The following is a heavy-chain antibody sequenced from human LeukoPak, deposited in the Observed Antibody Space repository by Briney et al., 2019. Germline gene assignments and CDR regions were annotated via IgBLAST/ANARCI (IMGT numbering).Heavy chain of an antibody. CDR2: IIPIFGTA. CDR3: ARARAGECRGGSCYLGDH. Sequence: GSSVKVSCKASGGTFSSYAISSVRHAPGQGLEWMGGIIPIFGTANYAQKFQGRVTITADKSTSTAYMELTSMRSEDTAVYYCARARAGECRGGSCYLGDHWGQGTLVTVSS. CDR1: GGTFSSYA. J-gene: IGHJ4*02. D-gene: IGHD2-15*01. V-gene: IGHV1-69*06.